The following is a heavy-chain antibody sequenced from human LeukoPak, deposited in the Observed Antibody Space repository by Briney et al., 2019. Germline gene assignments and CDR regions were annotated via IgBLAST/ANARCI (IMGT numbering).Heavy chain of an antibody. V-gene: IGHV3-30*18. J-gene: IGHJ5*02. D-gene: IGHD1-1*01. Sequence: PARSLRLSFAPSGLTFSSYGMHWGRQAPGKGLEWVAVISYDGSNKYYADSVKGRFTISRDNSKNTLYLQMNSLRAEDTAVYYCAKGSRPNWKGWFDPWGQGTLVTVSS. CDR1: GLTFSSYG. CDR3: AKGSRPNWKGWFDP. CDR2: ISYDGSNK.